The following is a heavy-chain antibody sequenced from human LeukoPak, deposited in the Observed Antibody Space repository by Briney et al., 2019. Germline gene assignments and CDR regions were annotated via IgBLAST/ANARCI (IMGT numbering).Heavy chain of an antibody. J-gene: IGHJ5*02. Sequence: GGSLRLSCAASGFTFSSYAMSWVRQAPGKGLEWVSVISDGGSGHSTYYADSVKGRFTISRDNSKNTLSLQMISLRVEDTAVYYCAKDSQWLPGGWFDPWGQGTLVTVSS. V-gene: IGHV3-23*01. CDR2: ISDGGSGHST. CDR1: GFTFSSYA. D-gene: IGHD6-19*01. CDR3: AKDSQWLPGGWFDP.